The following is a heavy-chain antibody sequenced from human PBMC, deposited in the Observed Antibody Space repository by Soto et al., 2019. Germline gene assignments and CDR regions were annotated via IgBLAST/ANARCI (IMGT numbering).Heavy chain of an antibody. CDR3: ARGPIVVVPAANNYFDY. CDR2: IYYSGST. J-gene: IGHJ4*02. D-gene: IGHD2-2*01. Sequence: QVQLQESGPGLVKPSQTLSLTCTVSGGSISSGGYYWSWIRQHPGKGLEWIGYIYYSGSTYYNPSLKSRVTISVDTSKNQFCLKLSSVTAADTAVYYCARGPIVVVPAANNYFDYWGQGTLVTVSS. CDR1: GGSISSGGYY. V-gene: IGHV4-31*03.